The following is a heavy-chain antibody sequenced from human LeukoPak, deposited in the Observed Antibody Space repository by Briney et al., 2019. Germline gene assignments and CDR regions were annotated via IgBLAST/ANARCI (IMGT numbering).Heavy chain of an antibody. J-gene: IGHJ4*02. CDR3: ARELGNGDTYANVPLGH. CDR2: ISSSGSYK. D-gene: IGHD5-18*01. V-gene: IGHV3-21*01. Sequence: GGSLRLSCTTSGFTFRSSSFNWVRQVPGKGLDWVASISSSGSYKYYSDSVESRFTISRDNAKDSLFLQMDSLRVEDTAVYFCARELGNGDTYANVPLGHWGQGTLVTVSS. CDR1: GFTFRSSS.